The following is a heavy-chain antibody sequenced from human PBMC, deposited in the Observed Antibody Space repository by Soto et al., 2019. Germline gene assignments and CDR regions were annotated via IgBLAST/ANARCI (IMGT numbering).Heavy chain of an antibody. V-gene: IGHV4-61*01. CDR3: RRDEDFGEEEV. CDR2: IYFSGST. Sequence: SETLSLTCTVSGGSVSGGSYYWNWIRQPPGKGLEWIGYIYFSGSTNYNPSLKSRVTMSIDTSKNQFSLKLSSVTAADTADYFCRRDEDFGEEEVGGQGTKVPVPS. D-gene: IGHD3-10*01. CDR1: GGSVSGGSYY. J-gene: IGHJ6*02.